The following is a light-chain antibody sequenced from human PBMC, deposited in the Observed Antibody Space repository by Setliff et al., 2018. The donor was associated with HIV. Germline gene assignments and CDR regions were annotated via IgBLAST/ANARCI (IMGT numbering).Light chain of an antibody. CDR3: SSYTSTSTLYV. CDR2: DVS. Sequence: QSVLTQPASVSGSPGQSITISCTGTSSDIGGYNYVSWYQQHPGKAPKLMIYDVSDRPSGVSNRFSGSKSGNTASLTISGLQAEDEADYSCSSYTSTSTLYVFGTGTKATVL. J-gene: IGLJ1*01. V-gene: IGLV2-14*03. CDR1: SSDIGGYNY.